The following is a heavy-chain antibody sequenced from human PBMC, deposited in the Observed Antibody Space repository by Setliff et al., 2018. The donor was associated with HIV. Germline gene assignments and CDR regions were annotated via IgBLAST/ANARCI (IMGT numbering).Heavy chain of an antibody. J-gene: IGHJ6*03. D-gene: IGHD3-10*01. CDR1: GGSFSGYY. CDR2: IDHTGST. Sequence: SETLSLTCAVYGGSFSGYYWSWVRQPPGKGLEWLGEIDHTGSTNYNLSLKSRITMSADPSKNQFSLKVRSVIAADTALYYCARGRNYGSPYFYYMDVWATGTTVTVSS. V-gene: IGHV4-34*01. CDR3: ARGRNYGSPYFYYMDV.